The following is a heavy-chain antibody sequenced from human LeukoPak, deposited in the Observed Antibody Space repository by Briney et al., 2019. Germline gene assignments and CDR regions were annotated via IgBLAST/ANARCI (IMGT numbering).Heavy chain of an antibody. CDR2: ITGGHGAT. CDR3: ARDRSTDAISEY. V-gene: IGHV3-23*01. Sequence: GGSLRLSCSASGFNFNTYTLTWVRQAPGKRPEWLLAITGGHGATYYADSVTGRFTISRDYSRNTVYLHMSALRAEDTAVYYCARDRSTDAISEYWGQGTLVAVSS. CDR1: GFNFNTYT. D-gene: IGHD1-1*01. J-gene: IGHJ4*02.